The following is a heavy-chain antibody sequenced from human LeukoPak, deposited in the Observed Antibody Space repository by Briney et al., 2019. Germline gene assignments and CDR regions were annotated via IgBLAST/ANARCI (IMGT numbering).Heavy chain of an antibody. J-gene: IGHJ5*02. Sequence: ASVKVSCKASGYTFTGYYMHWVRQAPGQGLEWMGWINPNSGGTNYAHKFQGRVTMTRDTSISTAYMELSRLRSDDTAVYYCARDRGTMVRGVIRATTNWFDPWGQGTLVTVSS. CDR3: ARDRGTMVRGVIRATTNWFDP. CDR2: INPNSGGT. V-gene: IGHV1-2*07. CDR1: GYTFTGYY. D-gene: IGHD3-10*01.